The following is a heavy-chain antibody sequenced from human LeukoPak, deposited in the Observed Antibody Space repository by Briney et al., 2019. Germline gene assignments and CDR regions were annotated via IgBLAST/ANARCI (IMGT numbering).Heavy chain of an antibody. J-gene: IGHJ4*02. CDR3: ARGYDYVWGSYRED. CDR1: GFTVSSNY. D-gene: IGHD3-16*02. CDR2: IYSGGST. Sequence: GGSLRLSCAASGFTVSSNYMSWVRQAPGKGLEWVSVIYSGGSTYYADSVKGRFTISRDNAKNTLYLQMNSLRAEDTAVYYCARGYDYVWGSYREDWGQGTLVTVSS. V-gene: IGHV3-66*01.